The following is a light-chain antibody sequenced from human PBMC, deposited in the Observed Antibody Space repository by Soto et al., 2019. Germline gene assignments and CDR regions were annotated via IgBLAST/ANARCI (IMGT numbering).Light chain of an antibody. CDR2: DAS. CDR3: QQFNNWPRT. Sequence: EIAMTQSPATLSVSPGERATPSCRASQSVSSKLAWYQQKPGQAPRLLIYDASTRATGIPARFSGSGSGTEFTLTISSLQSEDFAVYYCQQFNNWPRTFGQGTKVDIK. V-gene: IGKV3-15*01. J-gene: IGKJ1*01. CDR1: QSVSSK.